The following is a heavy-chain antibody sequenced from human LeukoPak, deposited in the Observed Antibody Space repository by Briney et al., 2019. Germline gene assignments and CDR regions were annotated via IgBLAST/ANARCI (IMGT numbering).Heavy chain of an antibody. J-gene: IGHJ4*02. CDR2: ISSSSSYI. CDR1: GFTFSDYY. Sequence: GGSLRLSCAASGFTFSDYYMSWIRQAPGKGLEWVSSISSSSSYIYYADSVKGRFTISRDNAKNSLYLQMNSLRAEDTAVYYCARDRGIPRPGDYWGQGTLVTVSS. V-gene: IGHV3-11*06. CDR3: ARDRGIPRPGDY. D-gene: IGHD3-10*01.